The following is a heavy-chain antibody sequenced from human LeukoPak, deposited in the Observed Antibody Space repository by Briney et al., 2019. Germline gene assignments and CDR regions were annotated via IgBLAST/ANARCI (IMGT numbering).Heavy chain of an antibody. V-gene: IGHV4-34*01. D-gene: IGHD6-13*01. CDR1: GGPFSGYY. CDR3: AREAAAAGTTYWYFDL. Sequence: SETLSLTCAVYGGPFSGYYWSWIRQPPGKGLEWIGEINHSGSTNYNPSLKSRVTISVDTSKNQFSLKLSSVTAADTAVYYCAREAAAAGTTYWYFDLWGRGTLVTVSS. CDR2: INHSGST. J-gene: IGHJ2*01.